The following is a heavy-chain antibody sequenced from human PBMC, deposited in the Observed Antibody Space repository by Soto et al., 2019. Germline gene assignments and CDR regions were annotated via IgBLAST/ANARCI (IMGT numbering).Heavy chain of an antibody. CDR2: ISTYNGNT. J-gene: IGHJ6*03. V-gene: IGHV1-18*01. CDR3: ARTTVTAFYYYMDV. Sequence: SVEVCSEAPGYTYDNNVLSSVQHATKQGLEWLGWISTYNGNTKYAQKVQGRLTMTTDTSTSTANMELTSLRSDDTALYFCARTTVTAFYYYMDVSGKGSTVTVPS. CDR1: GYTYDNNV. D-gene: IGHD4-17*01.